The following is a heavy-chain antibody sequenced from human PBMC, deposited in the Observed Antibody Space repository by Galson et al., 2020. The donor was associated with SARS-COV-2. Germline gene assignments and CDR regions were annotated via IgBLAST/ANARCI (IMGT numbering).Heavy chain of an antibody. V-gene: IGHV4-39*07. CDR3: ARAAAGTGDAFDI. CDR2: IYYSGST. CDR1: GGSISSSSYY. D-gene: IGHD6-13*01. Sequence: ASETLSLTCTVSGGSISSSSYYWGWIRQPPGKGLEWIGSIYYSGSTYYNPSLKSRVTISGDTSKNQFSLKLSSVTAADTAVYYCARAAAGTGDAFDIWGQGTMVTVSS. J-gene: IGHJ3*02.